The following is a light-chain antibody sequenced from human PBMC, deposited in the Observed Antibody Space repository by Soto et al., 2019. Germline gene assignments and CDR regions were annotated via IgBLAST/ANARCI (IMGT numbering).Light chain of an antibody. Sequence: DIQMTQSPSSLSASVGDRVTITCRASQGISKDLAWYQQKPGKVPKLLIYAASTLQSGVTSRFSGSGSGTDFTLTISSLQPEDVATYYCQKHNSAPLTFGGWTKVEIK. J-gene: IGKJ4*01. CDR3: QKHNSAPLT. CDR2: AAS. CDR1: QGISKD. V-gene: IGKV1-27*01.